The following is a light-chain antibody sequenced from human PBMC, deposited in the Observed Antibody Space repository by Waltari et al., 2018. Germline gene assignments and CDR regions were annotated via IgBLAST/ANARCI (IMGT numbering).Light chain of an antibody. CDR1: QSVISRY. CDR3: QQYGSSPTT. Sequence: ESVLTQSPGTLSLSPGERATLSCRASQSVISRYLAWYQQRPGQAPRLLIDGASTRATGIPDRFSGSGSGTDFTLTISRLEPEDSAVYYCQQYGSSPTTFGGGTKVEIK. J-gene: IGKJ4*01. V-gene: IGKV3-20*01. CDR2: GAS.